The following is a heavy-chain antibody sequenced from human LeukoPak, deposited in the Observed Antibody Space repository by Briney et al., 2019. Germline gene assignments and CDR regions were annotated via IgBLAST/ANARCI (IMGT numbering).Heavy chain of an antibody. Sequence: GGSLRLSCAASGFTVSSNFMSWVRQVSGKGLEWVSIIYRGGSTYYADSVKGRFVISRDNSKNTVYLLMNSLRAEDTAVYFCARDLWFDPWGQGTLVTVSS. V-gene: IGHV3-66*01. J-gene: IGHJ5*02. CDR2: IYRGGST. CDR3: ARDLWFDP. CDR1: GFTVSSNF.